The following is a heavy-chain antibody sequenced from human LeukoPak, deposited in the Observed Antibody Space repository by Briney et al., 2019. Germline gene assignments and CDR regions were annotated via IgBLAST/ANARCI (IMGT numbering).Heavy chain of an antibody. V-gene: IGHV4-34*01. CDR2: INHSGST. CDR1: GGSFSGYY. Sequence: PSETLSLTCAVYGGSFSGYYWSWIRQPPGKGLEWIGEINHSGSTNYNPSLKSRVTISVDTSKNQFSLKLSSVTAADTAVYYCARGWWHPDYWGQGTLVTVSS. D-gene: IGHD2-15*01. J-gene: IGHJ4*02. CDR3: ARGWWHPDY.